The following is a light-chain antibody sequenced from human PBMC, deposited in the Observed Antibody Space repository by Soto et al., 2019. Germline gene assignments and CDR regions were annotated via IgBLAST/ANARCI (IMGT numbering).Light chain of an antibody. J-gene: IGKJ2*01. CDR1: QSISQS. Sequence: EVVLTQSPGTLSLSPGERATLSCRASQSISQSLAWYQQRPGQSPRLLIYAASTRAAGTPDRFSGSGSGTDFTLTISRLEPEDFALYYCQQYGTSPPLYTFGQGTRLEIK. CDR3: QQYGTSPPLYT. V-gene: IGKV3-20*01. CDR2: AAS.